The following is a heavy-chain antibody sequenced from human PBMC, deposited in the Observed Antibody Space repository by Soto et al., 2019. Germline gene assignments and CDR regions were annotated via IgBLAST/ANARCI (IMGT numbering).Heavy chain of an antibody. D-gene: IGHD6-19*01. CDR1: GDTISSYY. V-gene: IGHV4-59*01. J-gene: IGHJ5*02. CDR3: ARGPQWLRSDNWFDA. Sequence: SWTLSLTCSVSGDTISSYYWSGVRKTPGTGLEWIGNIHYSGTATYNPSLKSRVTISLDTSTQFALRVTSVTAADTAVYYCARGPQWLRSDNWFDAWGQGTLVTVSS. CDR2: IHYSGTA.